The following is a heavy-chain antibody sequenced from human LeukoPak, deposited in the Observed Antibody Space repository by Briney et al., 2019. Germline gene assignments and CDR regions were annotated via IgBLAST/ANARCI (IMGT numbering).Heavy chain of an antibody. Sequence: SLKISCAASGFTFDDYAMHWVRQAPGKGLEWVSGISWNSGSIGYADSVKGRFTISRDNAKNSLYLQMNSLRAEDTALYYCAKDISAGVSAAGDYWGQGTLVTVSS. CDR3: AKDISAGVSAAGDY. CDR2: ISWNSGSI. V-gene: IGHV3-9*01. D-gene: IGHD6-13*01. J-gene: IGHJ4*02. CDR1: GFTFDDYA.